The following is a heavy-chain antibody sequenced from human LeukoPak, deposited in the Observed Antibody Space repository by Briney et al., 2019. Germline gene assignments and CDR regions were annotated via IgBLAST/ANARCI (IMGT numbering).Heavy chain of an antibody. D-gene: IGHD2-15*01. Sequence: SVKVSCKASGGTFSSYAISWVRQAPGQGLEWMGGIIPIFGTANYAQQFQGRVTITADESTSTAYMELSSLRSEDTAVYYCARAADCSGGSCYLNWFDPWGQGTLVTVSS. CDR2: IIPIFGTA. V-gene: IGHV1-69*01. CDR1: GGTFSSYA. J-gene: IGHJ5*02. CDR3: ARAADCSGGSCYLNWFDP.